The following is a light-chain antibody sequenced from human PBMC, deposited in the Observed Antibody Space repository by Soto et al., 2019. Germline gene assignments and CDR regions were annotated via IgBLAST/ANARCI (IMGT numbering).Light chain of an antibody. Sequence: EIPLTQSPSSLAASEGDRLTLTCRASRNVSIYLNWYQHKPGKGPTLLIHATSNLQIGVPSRFSGSGSGTEFTLTISSLEPEDFGTYYCQQSYKMPSFGQGTRLVLK. CDR3: QQSYKMPS. V-gene: IGKV1-39*01. CDR1: RNVSIY. CDR2: ATS. J-gene: IGKJ5*01.